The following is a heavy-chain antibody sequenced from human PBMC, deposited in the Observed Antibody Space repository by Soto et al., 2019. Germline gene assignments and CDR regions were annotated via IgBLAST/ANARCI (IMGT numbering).Heavy chain of an antibody. Sequence: QVQLVESGGGVVQPGRSLRLSCAASGFTFSSYAMHWVRQAPGKGLEWVAVISYDGSNKYYADSVKGRFTISRDNSKNTLYLQMNSLRAEDTAVYYCARDHCTNGVCYLDYWGQGTLVTVSS. CDR2: ISYDGSNK. CDR3: ARDHCTNGVCYLDY. CDR1: GFTFSSYA. D-gene: IGHD2-8*01. J-gene: IGHJ4*02. V-gene: IGHV3-30-3*01.